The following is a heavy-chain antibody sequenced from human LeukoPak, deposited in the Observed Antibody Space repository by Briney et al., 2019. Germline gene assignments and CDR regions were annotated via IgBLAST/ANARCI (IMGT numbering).Heavy chain of an antibody. V-gene: IGHV1-24*01. Sequence: ASVKVSCKVSGYTLTELSMHWVRQAPGKGLEWMGGFDPEDGETIYAQKFQGRVTMTEDTSTDTAYMELSSLRSEDTAVYYCATAGHSYGSFDYWGQGTLVTVSS. CDR2: FDPEDGET. CDR1: GYTLTELS. J-gene: IGHJ4*02. CDR3: ATAGHSYGSFDY. D-gene: IGHD5-18*01.